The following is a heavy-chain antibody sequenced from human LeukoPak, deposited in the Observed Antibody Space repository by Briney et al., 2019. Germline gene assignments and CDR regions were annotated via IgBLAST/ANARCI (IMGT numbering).Heavy chain of an antibody. J-gene: IGHJ4*02. CDR1: GFTFSSYA. Sequence: GGSLRLSCAASGFTFSSYAMSWVRQVPGQELEWVSAISDSGGNTYYADSVKGRFTISRDNSKNTLYLQMNSLRAEDTAVYYCAKQDIRRRAWYDWGQGTLVTVSS. CDR3: AKQDIRRRAWYD. CDR2: ISDSGGNT. V-gene: IGHV3-23*01. D-gene: IGHD6-13*01.